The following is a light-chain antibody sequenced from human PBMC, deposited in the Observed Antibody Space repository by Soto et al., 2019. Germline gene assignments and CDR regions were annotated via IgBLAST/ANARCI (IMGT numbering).Light chain of an antibody. CDR3: QQYGSSPT. V-gene: IGKV3-20*01. J-gene: IGKJ5*01. CDR1: QSLTPRY. Sequence: EIVLTQSPGTLSLFPGERATLSCRASQSLTPRYLAWYQQMPGPAPRLLIYGASRRATGIPARFSGSGSGTDFTLTISRLEPEDIAVYSCQQYGSSPTFGQGTRLEIK. CDR2: GAS.